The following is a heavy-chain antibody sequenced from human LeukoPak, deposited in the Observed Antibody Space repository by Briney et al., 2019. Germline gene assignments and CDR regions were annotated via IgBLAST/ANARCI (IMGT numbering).Heavy chain of an antibody. J-gene: IGHJ3*02. CDR2: INPSDGST. Sequence: GASVKVSCKASGYRFTSYYKHWVRQAPGQGLEWMGIINPSDGSTSYAQRFQGRVTLTRDTSTSTVYMELSSLRSEDTAVYYCARGGNYYYDSSGYNDAFDIWGQGTMVTVSS. CDR3: ARGGNYYYDSSGYNDAFDI. CDR1: GYRFTSYY. D-gene: IGHD3-22*01. V-gene: IGHV1-46*01.